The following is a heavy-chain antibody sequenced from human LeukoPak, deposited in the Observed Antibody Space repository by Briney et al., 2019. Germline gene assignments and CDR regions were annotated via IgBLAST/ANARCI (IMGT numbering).Heavy chain of an antibody. J-gene: IGHJ6*02. Sequence: ASVKVSCKASGYTFTSYDINWVRQATGQGLEWMGWMNPNSGNTGYAQKFQGRVTMTRNTSISTAYMELSSLRSEDTAVYYCARGLSTVTTYLGLYYYYGMDVWGQGTTVTVSS. CDR2: MNPNSGNT. D-gene: IGHD4-17*01. CDR1: GYTFTSYD. V-gene: IGHV1-8*01. CDR3: ARGLSTVTTYLGLYYYYGMDV.